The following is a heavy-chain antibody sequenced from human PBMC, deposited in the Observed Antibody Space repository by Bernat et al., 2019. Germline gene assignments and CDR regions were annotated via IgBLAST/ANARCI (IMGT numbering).Heavy chain of an antibody. CDR1: GGSFSGYY. J-gene: IGHJ3*02. V-gene: IGHV4-34*01. CDR3: ARGTVASPVGAFDI. CDR2: INHSGST. Sequence: QVQLQQWGAGLLKPSETLSLTCAVYGGSFSGYYWSWIRQPPGKGLEWIGEINHSGSTNYNPSLKSRVTISVDTSKNQCSLKLSSVTAADTAVYYCARGTVASPVGAFDIWGQGTMVTVSS. D-gene: IGHD4-11*01.